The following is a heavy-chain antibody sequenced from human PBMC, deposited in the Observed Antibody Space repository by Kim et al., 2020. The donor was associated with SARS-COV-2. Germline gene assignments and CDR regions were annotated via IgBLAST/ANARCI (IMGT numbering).Heavy chain of an antibody. CDR2: IYYSGSS. CDR1: GGSISNYY. Sequence: SETLSPTCTVSGGSISNYYWSWVRQPPGKGLEWIGYIYYSGSSNYSPSLKSRITTSVDTSKNQFFLRLTSVTPADTAVYYCTRGQLVLDYWGQGTLVTVSS. J-gene: IGHJ4*02. CDR3: TRGQLVLDY. V-gene: IGHV4-59*01. D-gene: IGHD6-13*01.